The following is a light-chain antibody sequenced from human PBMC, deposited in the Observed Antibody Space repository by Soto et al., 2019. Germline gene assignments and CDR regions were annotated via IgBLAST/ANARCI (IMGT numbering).Light chain of an antibody. CDR3: QQYNSYSYT. J-gene: IGKJ5*01. CDR2: TAS. Sequence: DIRMTQSPATLSASVGDRVTITWGASQTISDFLNWYQQKPGKAPKLLIYTASSLQSGVPSRFSGSGYGTDFNLTISSLQTDDFATYYCQQYNSYSYTFGQGTRLEIK. CDR1: QTISDF. V-gene: IGKV1-5*01.